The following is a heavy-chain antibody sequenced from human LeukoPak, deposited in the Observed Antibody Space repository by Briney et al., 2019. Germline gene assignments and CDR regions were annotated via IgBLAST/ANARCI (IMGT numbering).Heavy chain of an antibody. CDR2: IWYDGTNK. D-gene: IGHD6-19*01. Sequence: PGGSLRLSYAASGFTFSTPGIQWVRQAPGKGLECVAFIWYDGTNKYYADSVKGRFTISRDNSKNTLYLQMNSLRAEDTAVYYGARDWAAVAGQVFWYFDLWGRGTLVTVSS. V-gene: IGHV3-33*01. CDR1: GFTFSTPG. CDR3: ARDWAAVAGQVFWYFDL. J-gene: IGHJ2*01.